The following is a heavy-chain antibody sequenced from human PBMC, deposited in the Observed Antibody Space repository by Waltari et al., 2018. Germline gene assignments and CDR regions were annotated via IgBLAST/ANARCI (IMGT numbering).Heavy chain of an antibody. CDR3: ARLAPRALRGYSGYDGSPVGY. J-gene: IGHJ4*02. D-gene: IGHD5-12*01. CDR2: INTNTGNP. V-gene: IGHV7-4-1*02. Sequence: QVQLVQSGSELKKPGASVKVSCKASGYTFTSYAMNWVRQAPGQGLEWMGWINTNTGNPTYAQGFTGRFVFSLDTSVSTAYLQISSLKAEDTAVYYCARLAPRALRGYSGYDGSPVGYWGQGTLVTVSS. CDR1: GYTFTSYA.